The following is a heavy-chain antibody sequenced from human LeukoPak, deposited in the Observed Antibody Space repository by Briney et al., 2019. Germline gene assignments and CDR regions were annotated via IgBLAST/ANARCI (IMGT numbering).Heavy chain of an antibody. CDR2: FDPEDGET. Sequence: ASVKVSCKVSGYTRSELSMHWVRQVPGKGLEWMGGFDPEDGETVYAETFQARVTMTEDPSTDTAHMELSNVTSRDTAIYYCATGRGYYFHYWGQGTLVIVSS. CDR3: ATGRGYYFHY. J-gene: IGHJ4*02. V-gene: IGHV1-24*01. CDR1: GYTRSELS.